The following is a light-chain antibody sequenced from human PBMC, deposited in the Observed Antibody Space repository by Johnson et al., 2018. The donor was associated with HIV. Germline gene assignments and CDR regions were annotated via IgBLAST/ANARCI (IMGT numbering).Light chain of an antibody. V-gene: IGLV1-51*02. CDR3: GTGDTSLTTGGV. CDR1: SSTIGNNY. CDR2: KNN. J-gene: IGLJ1*01. Sequence: QSVLTQPPSVSAAPGQKVTISCSGSSSTIGNNYVSWYQVLPGTAPKLLIYKNNNRPPGIHDRFSGSKSGTSATLGLTGLQTGDEADYYCGTGDTSLTTGGVCGTGTKVTGL.